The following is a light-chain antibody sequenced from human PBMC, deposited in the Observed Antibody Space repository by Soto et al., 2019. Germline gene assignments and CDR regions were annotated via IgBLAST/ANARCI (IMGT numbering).Light chain of an antibody. CDR3: QQRSNWPALT. Sequence: EIVMTLSPATLSVSTGERATLSCRASQSVGSDLAWYQQKPGQAPRLVIYDIFTRATGVPTRISGSGSGTDFTLTISSLEPEDFAVYYCQQRSNWPALTFGGGTKVDIK. CDR2: DIF. CDR1: QSVGSD. V-gene: IGKV3-11*01. J-gene: IGKJ4*01.